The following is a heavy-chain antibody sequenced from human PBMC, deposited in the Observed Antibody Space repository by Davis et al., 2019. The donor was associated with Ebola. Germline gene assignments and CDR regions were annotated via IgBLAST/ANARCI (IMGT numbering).Heavy chain of an antibody. J-gene: IGHJ6*02. D-gene: IGHD3-3*01. CDR2: ISWNSGTI. CDR3: ARELITIFGVVIKRYYYYGMDV. V-gene: IGHV3-9*01. Sequence: SLKISCAASGFTFDDYAMHWVRQAPGKGLEWVSGISWNSGTIYYADSVKGRFTISRDNAKNSLYLQMNSLRAEDTAVYYCARELITIFGVVIKRYYYYGMDVWGQGTTVTVSS. CDR1: GFTFDDYA.